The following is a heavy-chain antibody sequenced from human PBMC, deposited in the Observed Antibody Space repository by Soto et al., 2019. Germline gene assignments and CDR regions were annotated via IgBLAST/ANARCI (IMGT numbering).Heavy chain of an antibody. D-gene: IGHD6-13*01. J-gene: IGHJ3*02. CDR2: IKSKTDGGTT. CDR1: GFTFSNAW. CDR3: TTASSRWYYTDSFNI. V-gene: IGHV3-15*01. Sequence: EVQLVESGGGLVKPGGSLRLSCAASGFTFSNAWMSWVRQAPGKGLEWVGRIKSKTDGGTTDYAAPVKGRFTISRDDSKNTLYLQMNSLKTEDTAVYYCTTASSRWYYTDSFNIWGQGTMVTVSS.